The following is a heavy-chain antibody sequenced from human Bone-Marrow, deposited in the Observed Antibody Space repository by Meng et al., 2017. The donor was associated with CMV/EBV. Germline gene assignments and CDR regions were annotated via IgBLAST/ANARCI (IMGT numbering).Heavy chain of an antibody. CDR1: GFTFSSYW. J-gene: IGHJ4*02. CDR3: AKDPSGRWLQSGGY. CDR2: IRYDGSNK. V-gene: IGHV3-30*02. Sequence: GESLKISCAASGFTFSSYWMSWVRQAPGKGLEWVAFIRYDGSNKYYADSVKGRSTISRDNSKNTLYLQMNSLRAEDTAVYYCAKDPSGRWLQSGGYWGQGTLVTVSS. D-gene: IGHD5-24*01.